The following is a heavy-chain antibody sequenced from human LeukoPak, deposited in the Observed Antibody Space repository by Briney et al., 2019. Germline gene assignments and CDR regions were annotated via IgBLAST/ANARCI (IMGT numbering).Heavy chain of an antibody. J-gene: IGHJ3*02. Sequence: GLEWLGRTYYRSKWYNDYAVSVKSRITINPDTSKNQFSLQLNSVTPEDTAVYFCARDPGYYNGHAFDIWGQGTMVTVSS. V-gene: IGHV6-1*01. CDR3: ARDPGYYNGHAFDI. CDR2: TYYRSKWYN. D-gene: IGHD3-10*01.